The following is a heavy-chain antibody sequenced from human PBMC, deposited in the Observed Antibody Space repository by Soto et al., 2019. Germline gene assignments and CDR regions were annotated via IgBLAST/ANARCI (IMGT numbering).Heavy chain of an antibody. CDR3: AREYTKTVDGPTPFYFDY. CDR2: MYTSGDT. Sequence: SETLSLTCSVSGDSISGYYWSWIRQPAGKGLEWIGRMYTSGDTNYNPSLKSRATMSVDTSKNQFSLKLSSVTAADTAVYYCAREYTKTVDGPTPFYFDYWGQGTLVTVSS. D-gene: IGHD6-19*01. CDR1: GDSISGYY. J-gene: IGHJ4*02. V-gene: IGHV4-4*07.